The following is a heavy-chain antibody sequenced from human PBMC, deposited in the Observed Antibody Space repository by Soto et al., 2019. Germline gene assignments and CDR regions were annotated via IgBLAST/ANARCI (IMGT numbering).Heavy chain of an antibody. Sequence: PGGSLRLSCAASGFTFSSYAMHWVRQAPGKGLEWVAVISYDGSNKYYADSVKGRFTISRDNSKNTLYLQMNSLRAEDTAVYYCARDEWRQYGYGSGYFDYWCQGPLVSVSS. CDR1: GFTFSSYA. CDR3: ARDEWRQYGYGSGYFDY. V-gene: IGHV3-30-3*01. CDR2: ISYDGSNK. D-gene: IGHD3-10*01. J-gene: IGHJ4*02.